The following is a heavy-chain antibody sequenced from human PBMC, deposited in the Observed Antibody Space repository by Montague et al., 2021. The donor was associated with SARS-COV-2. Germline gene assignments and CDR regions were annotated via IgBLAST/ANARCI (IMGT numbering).Heavy chain of an antibody. CDR1: GGSFSGYY. CDR3: ARFAYRLRFIASYYDMDV. J-gene: IGHJ6*02. D-gene: IGHD2-2*01. V-gene: IGHV4-34*01. CDR2: INHSGST. Sequence: SETLSLTCAVYGGSFSGYYWSWIRQPPGKGLEWTGEINHSGSTNYNPSLKSRVTISIDTSKNQFSLKLSSVTAADTAVYYCARFAYRLRFIASYYDMDVWGQGTTVTVSS.